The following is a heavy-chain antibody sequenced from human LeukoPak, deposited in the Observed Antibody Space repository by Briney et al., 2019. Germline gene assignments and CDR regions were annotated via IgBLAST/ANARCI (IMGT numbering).Heavy chain of an antibody. CDR3: AREGTVTNNFDY. Sequence: GGSLRLSCAVSGFTFSSYWMNWVRQAPGKGLGWVASIRQDGGEKSYVDSVKGRFTISRDNTKNSLYLQMSSLRAEDTAVYYCAREGTVTNNFDYWGQGTLVTVSS. CDR2: IRQDGGEK. V-gene: IGHV3-7*03. D-gene: IGHD4-11*01. CDR1: GFTFSSYW. J-gene: IGHJ4*02.